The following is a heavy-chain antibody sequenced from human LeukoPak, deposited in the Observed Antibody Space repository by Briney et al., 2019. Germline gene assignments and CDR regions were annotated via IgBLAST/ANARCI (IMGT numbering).Heavy chain of an antibody. J-gene: IGHJ4*02. CDR1: GGSFSGYY. D-gene: IGHD3-16*02. V-gene: IGHV4-34*01. Sequence: SETLSLTCAVYGGSFSGYYWSWIRQPPGKGLEWIGEINHSGSTNYNPSLKGRVTISVDTSKNQFSLKLSSVTAADTAVYYCARGRYYDYVWGSYRQETFDYWGQGTLVTVSS. CDR3: ARGRYYDYVWGSYRQETFDY. CDR2: INHSGST.